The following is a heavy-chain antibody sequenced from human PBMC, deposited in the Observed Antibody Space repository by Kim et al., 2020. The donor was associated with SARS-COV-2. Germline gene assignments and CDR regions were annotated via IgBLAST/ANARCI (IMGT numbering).Heavy chain of an antibody. CDR2: VKTKTDGGTT. V-gene: IGHV3-15*01. Sequence: GGSLRLSCVASGFTFTNAWMNWVRQAPGKGLEWVGRVKTKTDGGTTDYAAPEKDRFTITRDDSKSRVSLQMNSLKTEATAVYYCAAYGGHDYWGQGTLVTVSS. CDR3: AAYGGHDY. D-gene: IGHD4-17*01. J-gene: IGHJ4*02. CDR1: GFTFTNAW.